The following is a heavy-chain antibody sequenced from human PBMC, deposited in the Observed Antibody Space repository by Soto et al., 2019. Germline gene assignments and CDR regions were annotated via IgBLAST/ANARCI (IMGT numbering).Heavy chain of an antibody. CDR2: IHHSGGT. V-gene: IGHV4-4*02. J-gene: IGHJ6*03. CDR1: SGSISSDNW. D-gene: IGHD2-2*01. CDR3: TRVDVPDLRRWATRSSYYYYMAV. Sequence: QVQLQESGPGQVEPSGTLSLTCAVSSGSISSDNWWSWVRQSPEKGLEWIGEIHHSGGTNYKPSRKSRVTMSVDKSTNQFSLKLRFVTATDSAVYYCTRVDVPDLRRWATRSSYYYYMAVWGKGTTVTVSS.